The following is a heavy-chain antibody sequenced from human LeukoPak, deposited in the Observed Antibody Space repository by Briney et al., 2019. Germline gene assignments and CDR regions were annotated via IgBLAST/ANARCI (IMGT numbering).Heavy chain of an antibody. V-gene: IGHV4-59*01. CDR2: IYYSGST. CDR3: ARSELLWFGGVNSGFDY. CDR1: AGSISTYY. J-gene: IGHJ4*02. Sequence: PSETLSLTCTVSAGSISTYYWSWIRQSPGKGLEWIGYIYYSGSTNYNPSLKSRVTISVDTSKTQFSLKLSSVTAADTAVYYCARSELLWFGGVNSGFDYWGQGTLVTVSS. D-gene: IGHD3-10*01.